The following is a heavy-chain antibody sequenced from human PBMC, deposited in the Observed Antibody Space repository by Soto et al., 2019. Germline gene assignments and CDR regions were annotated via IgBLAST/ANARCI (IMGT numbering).Heavy chain of an antibody. CDR3: ARDGPYSYGTFDY. V-gene: IGHV3-30-3*01. D-gene: IGHD5-18*01. CDR1: GFTFSSYA. J-gene: IGHJ4*02. Sequence: QVQLVESGGGVVQPGRSLRLSCAASGFTFSSYAMHWVRQAPGKGLEWVAVISYDGSNKSYADSVKGRFTISRDNSKNTLYLQMNSLRAEDTAVYYCARDGPYSYGTFDYWGQGTLVTVSS. CDR2: ISYDGSNK.